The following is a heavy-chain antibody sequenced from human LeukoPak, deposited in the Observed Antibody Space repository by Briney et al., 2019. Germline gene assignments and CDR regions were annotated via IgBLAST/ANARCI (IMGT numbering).Heavy chain of an antibody. CDR3: AKDESRYRTDTTCHPFDY. Sequence: GGSLRLSCAASGFDFSTYGMHWVRQVAGKGLEWMGLISFDGHNIYHAESVRGRFTISRDNPKNTVYLQMNSLRPEDTAVYYCAKDESRYRTDTTCHPFDYWGQGTLVTVSS. CDR2: ISFDGHNI. V-gene: IGHV3-30*18. J-gene: IGHJ4*02. CDR1: GFDFSTYG. D-gene: IGHD2-8*02.